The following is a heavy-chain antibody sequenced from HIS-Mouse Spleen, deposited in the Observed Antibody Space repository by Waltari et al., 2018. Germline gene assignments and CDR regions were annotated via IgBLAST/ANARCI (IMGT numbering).Heavy chain of an antibody. CDR2: MNPNSGNT. V-gene: IGHV1-8*01. J-gene: IGHJ3*02. CDR1: GYTFPSYY. Sequence: QVQLVQSGAEVKKPGASVKVSCKASGYTFPSYYINWVRQATGQGLEWMGWMNPNSGNTGYAQKFQGRVTMTRNTSISTAYMELSSLRSEDTAVYYCARAHNLNDAFDIWGQGTMVTVSS. D-gene: IGHD1-1*01. CDR3: ARAHNLNDAFDI.